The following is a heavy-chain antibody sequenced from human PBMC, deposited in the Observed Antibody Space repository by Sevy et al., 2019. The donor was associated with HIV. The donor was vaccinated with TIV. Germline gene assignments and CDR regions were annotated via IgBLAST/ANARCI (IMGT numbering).Heavy chain of an antibody. CDR1: GFNFSPYA. CDR3: AKEGYYYDSRSSDWFDP. Sequence: GGSLRLSCAASGFNFSPYALHWVRQVPGKGLEWVATISSDGSKRYYTDSVKGRFSISIDNSKNTLYLQMNNLTPEDTAVFYCAKEGYYYDSRSSDWFDPWGQGALVTVSS. J-gene: IGHJ5*02. D-gene: IGHD3-22*01. CDR2: ISSDGSKR. V-gene: IGHV3-30*18.